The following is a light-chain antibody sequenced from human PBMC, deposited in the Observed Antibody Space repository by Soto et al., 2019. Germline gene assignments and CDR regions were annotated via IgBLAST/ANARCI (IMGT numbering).Light chain of an antibody. CDR2: DAS. CDR1: QSVGNS. V-gene: IGKV3-11*01. CDR3: QQRSNWPIT. J-gene: IGKJ5*01. Sequence: EIVMTQSPATLSVSPGEGATLSCRASQSVGNSLAWYQQKPGQAPRFLIYDASNRATGIPARFSGSGSGTDFTLTISSLEPEDFAVYYCQQRSNWPITFGQGTRLEIK.